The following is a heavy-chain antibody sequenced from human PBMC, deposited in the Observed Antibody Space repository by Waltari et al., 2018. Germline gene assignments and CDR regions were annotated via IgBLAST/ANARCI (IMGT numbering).Heavy chain of an antibody. V-gene: IGHV3-48*01. CDR1: GFTFSSYS. CDR2: ISSSSSTI. J-gene: IGHJ6*02. Sequence: EVQLVESGGGLVQPGGSLRLSCAASGFTFSSYSMNWVRQAPGKGLEWVSYISSSSSTIYYADSVKGRFTISRDNAKNSLYLQMNSLRAEDTAVYYCARDLTMVQGVGRIYYYGMDVWGQGTTVTVSS. D-gene: IGHD3-10*01. CDR3: ARDLTMVQGVGRIYYYGMDV.